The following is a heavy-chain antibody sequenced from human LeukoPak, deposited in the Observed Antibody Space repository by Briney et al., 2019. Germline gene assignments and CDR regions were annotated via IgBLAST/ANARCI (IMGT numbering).Heavy chain of an antibody. J-gene: IGHJ6*03. Sequence: PSETLSLTCTVSGGSISSYYWSWIRQPAGKGLEWIGRIHTSGSTNYNPSLKSRVTMSVDTSKNQFSLKLSSVTAADTAVYYCARDRRITMVRGPMDVWGKGTTVTVSS. CDR1: GGSISSYY. D-gene: IGHD3-10*01. V-gene: IGHV4-4*07. CDR2: IHTSGST. CDR3: ARDRRITMVRGPMDV.